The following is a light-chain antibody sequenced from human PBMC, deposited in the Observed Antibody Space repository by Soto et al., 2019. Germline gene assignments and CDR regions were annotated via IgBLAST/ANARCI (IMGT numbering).Light chain of an antibody. CDR2: EVN. J-gene: IGLJ1*01. CDR1: SSDVGSYNR. V-gene: IGLV2-18*02. CDR3: TSFAPGRIYV. Sequence: QSVLTQPPSVSGSPGQSVTISCTGTSSDVGSYNRLSWYQQPPGTAPKLIMYEVNTRPSGVPDRFSGSKSGSTASLTISGLQAEDEADYYCTSFAPGRIYVFGSGTKVTVL.